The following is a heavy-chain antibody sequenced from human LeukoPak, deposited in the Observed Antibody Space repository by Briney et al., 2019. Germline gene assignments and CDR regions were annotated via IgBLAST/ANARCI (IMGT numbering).Heavy chain of an antibody. CDR1: GGSISSYY. CDR3: AGGTYYYFDY. V-gene: IGHV4-59*01. Sequence: SETLPLTCTVSGGSISSYYWSWIRQPPGKGVEWIGYVYYSGSAHYNPSLKSRVTISVDTSKNQFSLKVSSVTAADTAIYSCAGGTYYYFDYWGQGTLVTVSS. D-gene: IGHD1-26*01. J-gene: IGHJ4*02. CDR2: VYYSGSA.